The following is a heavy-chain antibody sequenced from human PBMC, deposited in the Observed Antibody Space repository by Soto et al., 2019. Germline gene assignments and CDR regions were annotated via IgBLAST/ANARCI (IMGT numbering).Heavy chain of an antibody. J-gene: IGHJ4*02. D-gene: IGHD2-8*02. V-gene: IGHV1-3*01. CDR1: GYSLPTHT. CDR3: ARANGEYDWCPHDS. CDR2: INAANGHT. Sequence: QVQLVQSGAEVKKPGASVKISCKASGYSLPTHTIHWVRQAPGQRLEWMGWINAANGHTKYSQHFQDRVTISSETFASTVYTKLTGPTSDDKAIYYCARANGEYDWCPHDSWGQGALVTVSS.